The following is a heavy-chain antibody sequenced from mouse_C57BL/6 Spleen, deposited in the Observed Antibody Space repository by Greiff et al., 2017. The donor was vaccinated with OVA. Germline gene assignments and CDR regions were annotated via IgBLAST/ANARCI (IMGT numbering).Heavy chain of an antibody. V-gene: IGHV14-1*01. D-gene: IGHD1-1*01. Sequence: EVQLQQSGAELVRPGASVKLSCTASGFNIKDYYMHWVKQRPEQGLEWIGRIDPEDGDTEYAPKFQGKATMTADTSSNTAYLQLSSLTSEDTAVYYCTLDYYGSRPFGYWGQGTTLTVSS. CDR2: IDPEDGDT. J-gene: IGHJ2*01. CDR1: GFNIKDYY. CDR3: TLDYYGSRPFGY.